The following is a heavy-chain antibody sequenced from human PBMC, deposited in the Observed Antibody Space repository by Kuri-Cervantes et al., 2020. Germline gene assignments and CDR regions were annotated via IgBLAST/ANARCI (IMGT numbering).Heavy chain of an antibody. D-gene: IGHD3-10*01. CDR2: ISWNSGSI. CDR1: GFTFDDYA. CDR3: ARARSGAIPGRGIMYFDY. V-gene: IGHV3-9*01. Sequence: SLKISCAASGFTFDDYAMHWVRQAPGKGLEWVSGISWNSGSIGYADSVKGRFTISRDNAKNSLYLQMNSLRAEDTAVYYCARARSGAIPGRGIMYFDYWGQGTLVTVSS. J-gene: IGHJ4*02.